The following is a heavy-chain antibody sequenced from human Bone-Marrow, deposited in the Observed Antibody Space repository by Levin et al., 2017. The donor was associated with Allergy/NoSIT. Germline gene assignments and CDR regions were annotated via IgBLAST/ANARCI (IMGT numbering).Heavy chain of an antibody. CDR3: ARQGDYGDFALGY. J-gene: IGHJ4*02. Sequence: KVSCQGSGYTFTNYDITWVRQMPGKGLEWMGKIDPSDSYTDYSPSFQGHVTISTDRSISTAYLQWSRLEASDTAIYFCARQGDYGDFALGYWGPGTLVTVSS. CDR1: GYTFTNYD. D-gene: IGHD4-17*01. V-gene: IGHV5-10-1*01. CDR2: IDPSDSYT.